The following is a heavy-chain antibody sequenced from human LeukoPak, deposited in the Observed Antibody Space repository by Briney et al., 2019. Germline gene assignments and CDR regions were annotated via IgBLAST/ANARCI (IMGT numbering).Heavy chain of an antibody. D-gene: IGHD2-2*02. CDR2: ISAYNGNT. CDR3: ARWAAAQILGYCSSTSCYKPYYYYYMDV. J-gene: IGHJ6*03. V-gene: IGHV1-18*01. CDR1: GYTFTGYG. Sequence: ASVKVSCKASGYTFTGYGISWVRQAPGQGLEWMGWISAYNGNTNYAHKLQGRVTMTTDTSTSTAYMELRSLRSDDTAVYYCARWAAAQILGYCSSTSCYKPYYYYYMDVWGKGTTVTVSS.